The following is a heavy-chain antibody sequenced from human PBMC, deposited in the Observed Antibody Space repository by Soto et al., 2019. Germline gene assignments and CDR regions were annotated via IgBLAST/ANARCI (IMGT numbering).Heavy chain of an antibody. CDR3: AVAMFREILIFESSGMHV. V-gene: IGHV1-69*01. CDR2: IIPNFDTP. Sequence: QVHLVQSGAEVKKPGSSVKVSCKTSGGSFNNYAVSWVRQAPGQGLEWMGGIIPNFDTPNYAQKVQDRVTIIADESTSTVYMELRSLRSNDTAVYYCAVAMFREILIFESSGMHVWGQGTTVIVSS. CDR1: GGSFNNYA. D-gene: IGHD2-21*01. J-gene: IGHJ6*02.